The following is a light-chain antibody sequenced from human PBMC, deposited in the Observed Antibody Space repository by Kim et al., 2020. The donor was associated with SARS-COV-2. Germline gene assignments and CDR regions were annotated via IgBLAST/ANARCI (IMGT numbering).Light chain of an antibody. Sequence: SYELTQPPSVSVSPGQTASITCSGDKLGYKYACWYQQKPGQSPVLVIYQDSKRPSGIPERFSGSNSGNTATLTISGTQAMDEADYYCQAWDSSTPVVFGGGTQLTVL. CDR3: QAWDSSTPVV. CDR2: QDS. CDR1: KLGYKY. J-gene: IGLJ2*01. V-gene: IGLV3-1*01.